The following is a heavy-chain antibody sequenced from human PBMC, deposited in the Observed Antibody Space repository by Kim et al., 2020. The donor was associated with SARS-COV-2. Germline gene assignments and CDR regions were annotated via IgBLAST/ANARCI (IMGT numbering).Heavy chain of an antibody. J-gene: IGHJ4*02. D-gene: IGHD3-22*01. Sequence: GGSLRLSCAASGFTFDDYGMSWVRQAPGKGLEWVSGINWNGGSTGYADSVNGRFTISRDNAKNSLYLQMNSLRAEDTALYYCARDYYDSSGAEGFDYWGQGTLVTVSS. CDR1: GFTFDDYG. CDR3: ARDYYDSSGAEGFDY. CDR2: INWNGGST. V-gene: IGHV3-20*04.